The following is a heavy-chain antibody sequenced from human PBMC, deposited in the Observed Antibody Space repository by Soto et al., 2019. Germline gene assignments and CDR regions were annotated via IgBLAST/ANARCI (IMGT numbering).Heavy chain of an antibody. CDR1: GGTFSSYA. J-gene: IGHJ3*02. CDR2: IIPIFGTA. CDR3: ARGGSYSLLGAFDI. Sequence: IVSCKASGGTFSSYAISWVRQAPGQGLEWMGGIIPIFGTANYAQKLQGRVTITADKSKSTAYMELSSLRYEDTAVYYCARGGSYSLLGAFDIWGQGTMVTVXS. D-gene: IGHD1-26*01. V-gene: IGHV1-69*06.